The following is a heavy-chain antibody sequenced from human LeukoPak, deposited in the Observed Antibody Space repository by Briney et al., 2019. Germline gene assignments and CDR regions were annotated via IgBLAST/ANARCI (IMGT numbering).Heavy chain of an antibody. V-gene: IGHV5-51*01. CDR1: GYSFSSYW. J-gene: IGHJ4*02. Sequence: RGESLKISCKGSGYSFSSYWIGWVRQMPGKGLEWMVIIYPGDSETRYSPSFQGQVTISADKSISTAFLQWSSLKASDTAMYYCARPGRATVTRLDYWGQGTLVTVTS. CDR2: IYPGDSET. CDR3: ARPGRATVTRLDY. D-gene: IGHD4-17*01.